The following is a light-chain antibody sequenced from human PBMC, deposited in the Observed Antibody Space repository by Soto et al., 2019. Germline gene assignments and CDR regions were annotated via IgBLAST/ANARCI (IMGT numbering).Light chain of an antibody. V-gene: IGLV2-14*03. CDR1: SSDVGGYNY. CDR2: DVG. Sequence: QSVLTQPASVSGSPGQSITISCTGTSSDVGGYNYVSWYQHHPGKAPKLMIYDVGNRPSGVSNRFSGSKSGNTASLTISGLHAEDEADYYCSSYTSSSISYVFGTGTKVTVL. CDR3: SSYTSSSISYV. J-gene: IGLJ1*01.